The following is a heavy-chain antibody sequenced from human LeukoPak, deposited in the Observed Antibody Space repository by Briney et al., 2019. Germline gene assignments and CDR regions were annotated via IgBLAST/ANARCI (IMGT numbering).Heavy chain of an antibody. CDR3: ATGSGWYHYFDY. D-gene: IGHD6-19*01. V-gene: IGHV1-24*01. CDR1: GYTLTELS. Sequence: ASVKVSCKVSGYTLTELSMHWVRQAPGKGLEWMGGLDPEDGETIYAQKFQGRVTMTEDTSTDTAYMELSSLRSEDTAVYYCATGSGWYHYFDYWGQGTLVTVSS. J-gene: IGHJ4*02. CDR2: LDPEDGET.